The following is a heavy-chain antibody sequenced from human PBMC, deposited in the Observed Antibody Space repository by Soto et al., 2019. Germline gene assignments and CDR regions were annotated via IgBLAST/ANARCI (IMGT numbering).Heavy chain of an antibody. Sequence: QVQLQESGPGLVKPSETLSLTCTVSGGSISSYYWSWIRQPPGKGLEWIGYIYYSGSTNYNPSLKSRVTISVDTSKNQSSLKLSSVTAADTAVYYCARYCSSTSCYALWYFDLWGRSTLVTVSS. J-gene: IGHJ2*01. CDR3: ARYCSSTSCYALWYFDL. V-gene: IGHV4-59*08. CDR2: IYYSGST. CDR1: GGSISSYY. D-gene: IGHD2-2*01.